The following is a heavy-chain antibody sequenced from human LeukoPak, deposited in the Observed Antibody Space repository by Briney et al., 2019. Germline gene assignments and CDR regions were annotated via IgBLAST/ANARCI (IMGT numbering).Heavy chain of an antibody. D-gene: IGHD5-12*01. V-gene: IGHV4-34*01. Sequence: PSETLSLTCAVYGGSFSGYYWSWIRQPPGEGLEWIGEINHSGSTNYNPSLKSRVTISVDTSKNQFSLKLSSVTAADTAVYYCARGRDGYTSFDYWGQGTLVTVSS. CDR3: ARGRDGYTSFDY. J-gene: IGHJ4*02. CDR2: INHSGST. CDR1: GGSFSGYY.